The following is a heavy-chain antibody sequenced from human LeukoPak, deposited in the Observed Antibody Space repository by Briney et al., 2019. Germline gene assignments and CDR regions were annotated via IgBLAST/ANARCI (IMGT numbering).Heavy chain of an antibody. CDR2: VYSVGTT. CDR1: GFTVSSNC. D-gene: IGHD1-26*01. Sequence: PGGSLRLPCAASGFTVSSNCMSWVRQAPGKGLEWVAVVYSVGTTYYAESVKGRFTCSRDNSRNTLSLKMNSLRVDDTAVYYCVRSLNSGSYADLWGQGTLITVSS. V-gene: IGHV3-53*01. J-gene: IGHJ5*02. CDR3: VRSLNSGSYADL.